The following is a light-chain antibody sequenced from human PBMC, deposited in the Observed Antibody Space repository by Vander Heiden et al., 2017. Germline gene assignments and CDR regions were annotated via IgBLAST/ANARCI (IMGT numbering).Light chain of an antibody. V-gene: IGLV2-14*03. CDR1: SRDVGGYNY. Sequence: QSALPQPASVSGSPGPSITISCTETSRDVGGYNYVSWYQQRPGKAPELMIYDVSTRPSGVSNRFSGSKSGNTAALTISGLQAEDEADYYCSAYTSSHTLVFGGGTKLTVL. J-gene: IGLJ3*02. CDR2: DVS. CDR3: SAYTSSHTLV.